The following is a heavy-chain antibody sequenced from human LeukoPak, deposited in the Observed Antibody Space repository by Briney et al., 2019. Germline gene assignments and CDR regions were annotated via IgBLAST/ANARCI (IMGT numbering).Heavy chain of an antibody. V-gene: IGHV5-51*01. Sequence: GESLKISCKVSGYTFTNFWIGWVRQMPGKGLEWMGIIFPADSHTTYSPSLQGQVTISADKSINTAYLQWSSLKASDTAMYYCARSMTGSTGRFDSWGQGTLVTVSS. CDR3: ARSMTGSTGRFDS. D-gene: IGHD1-7*01. CDR2: IFPADSHT. J-gene: IGHJ4*02. CDR1: GYTFTNFW.